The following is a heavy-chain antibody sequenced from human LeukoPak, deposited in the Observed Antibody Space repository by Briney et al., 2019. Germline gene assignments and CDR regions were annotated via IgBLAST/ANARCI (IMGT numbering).Heavy chain of an antibody. V-gene: IGHV4-59*01. CDR3: ARDQVPNAFDI. D-gene: IGHD3-10*01. CDR1: GGSISSYY. CDR2: IYYSGST. Sequence: SETLSLTCTVSGGSISSYYWSWIRQPPGKGLEWIGYIYYSGSTNYNPSLKSRVTISVDTSKNQFPLKLSSVTAADTAVYYCARDQVPNAFDIWGQGTMVTVSS. J-gene: IGHJ3*02.